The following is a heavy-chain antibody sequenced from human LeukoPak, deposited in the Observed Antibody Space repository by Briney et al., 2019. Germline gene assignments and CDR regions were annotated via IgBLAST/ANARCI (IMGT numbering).Heavy chain of an antibody. J-gene: IGHJ4*02. CDR2: ISAYNGNT. V-gene: IGHV1-18*01. Sequence: ASVKVSWKASGYTFTSYGISWVRQAPGQGLEWMGWISAYNGNTNYAQKLQGRVTMTTDTSTSTAYMELRSLRSDDTAVYYCARVHSYYYGSGSYCSDYWGQGTLVTVSS. D-gene: IGHD3-10*01. CDR1: GYTFTSYG. CDR3: ARVHSYYYGSGSYCSDY.